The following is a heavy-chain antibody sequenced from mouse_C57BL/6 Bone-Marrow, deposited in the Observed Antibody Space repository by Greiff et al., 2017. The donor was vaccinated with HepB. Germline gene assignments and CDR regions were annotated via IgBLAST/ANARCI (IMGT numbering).Heavy chain of an antibody. D-gene: IGHD1-1*01. V-gene: IGHV1-72*01. CDR3: ARSGITTVVAEDYFDY. CDR2: IDPNSGGT. CDR1: GYTFTSYW. Sequence: QVQLQQPGAELVKPGASVKLSCKASGYTFTSYWMHWVKQRPGRGLEWIGRIDPNSGGTKYNEKFKSKATLTVDKPSSTAYMQLSSPTSEDSAVYYCARSGITTVVAEDYFDYWGQGTTLTVSS. J-gene: IGHJ2*01.